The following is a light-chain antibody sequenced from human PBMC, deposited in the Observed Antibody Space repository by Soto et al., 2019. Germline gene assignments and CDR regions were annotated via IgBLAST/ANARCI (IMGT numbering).Light chain of an antibody. V-gene: IGLV2-8*01. Sequence: QSALTQPPSTSGSPGQSVTISCTGTSRDISDYDFVSWYQQHPGKAPKLIIYEVTKRPSGVPDRFSGSKSGNTASLTVSGLQAEDEAVYHCSSFAGSNNLMFGGGTKVTVL. CDR3: SSFAGSNNLM. J-gene: IGLJ3*02. CDR2: EVT. CDR1: SRDISDYDF.